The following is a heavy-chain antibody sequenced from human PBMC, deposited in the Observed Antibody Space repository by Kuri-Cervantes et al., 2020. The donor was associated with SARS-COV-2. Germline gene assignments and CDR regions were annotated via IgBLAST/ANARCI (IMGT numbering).Heavy chain of an antibody. J-gene: IGHJ4*02. V-gene: IGHV3-7*03. CDR1: GLSFSIYW. D-gene: IGHD1-1*01. CDR3: ATVGRGFIDY. CDR2: IKEDGSEK. Sequence: GESLKISCVASGLSFSIYWMSWVRLAPGKGLEWVANIKEDGSEKVYVDSGEGRFTLSRDNSKNTSYLQMNSLRAEDTAVYYCATVGRGFIDYWGQGTLVTVSS.